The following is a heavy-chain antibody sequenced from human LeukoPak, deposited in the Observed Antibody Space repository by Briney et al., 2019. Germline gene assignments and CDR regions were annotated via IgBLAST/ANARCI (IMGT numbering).Heavy chain of an antibody. CDR1: GFTFSNYH. Sequence: PGGSLRLSCAASGFTFSNYHMNWVRQAPGKGLEWVSYITSGSSTIYYADSVKGRFTISRDNAENSLYLQMNSLRDEDTAVYYCAREAVAGPDYWGQGTLVTVSP. CDR3: AREAVAGPDY. CDR2: ITSGSSTI. D-gene: IGHD6-19*01. J-gene: IGHJ4*02. V-gene: IGHV3-48*02.